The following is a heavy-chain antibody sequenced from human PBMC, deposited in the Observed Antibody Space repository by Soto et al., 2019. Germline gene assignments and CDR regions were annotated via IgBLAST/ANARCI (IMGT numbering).Heavy chain of an antibody. V-gene: IGHV3-23*01. Sequence: PGGSLRLSCAASGFTFSSYAMSWVRQAPGKGLEWVSAISGSGGSTYYADSVRGRFTISRDNSKNTLYLQMNSLRAEDTAVYYCAKEYDHLRRTYFDYWGQGTLVTGSA. D-gene: IGHD1-1*01. CDR2: ISGSGGST. CDR3: AKEYDHLRRTYFDY. J-gene: IGHJ4*02. CDR1: GFTFSSYA.